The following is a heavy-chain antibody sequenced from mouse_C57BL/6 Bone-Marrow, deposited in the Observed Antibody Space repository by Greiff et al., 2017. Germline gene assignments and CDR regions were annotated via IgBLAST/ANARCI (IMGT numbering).Heavy chain of an antibody. Sequence: EVKLMESGGGLVQPGGSMKLSCVASGFTFSNYWMNWVRQSPEKGLEWVAQIRLKSDNYATHYAESVKGRFTISRDDSKSSVYLQMNNLRAEDTGIYYCTTGSSLDYWGQGTTLTVSS. V-gene: IGHV6-3*01. CDR1: GFTFSNYW. CDR3: TTGSSLDY. J-gene: IGHJ2*01. D-gene: IGHD1-1*01. CDR2: IRLKSDNYAT.